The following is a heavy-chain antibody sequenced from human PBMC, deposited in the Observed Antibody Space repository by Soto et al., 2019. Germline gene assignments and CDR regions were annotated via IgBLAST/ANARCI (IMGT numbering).Heavy chain of an antibody. D-gene: IGHD4-17*01. CDR2: IYPGDSDT. Sequence: PGESLKISCKGSGCSCISYWIGWVRQITGKGLEWMGIIYPGDSDTRYSPSFQGQVTISADKSISTAYLQWSSLKASDTAMYYCARRHGDYVGYYYYGMDVWGQGTTVTVSS. CDR3: ARRHGDYVGYYYYGMDV. J-gene: IGHJ6*02. V-gene: IGHV5-51*01. CDR1: GCSCISYW.